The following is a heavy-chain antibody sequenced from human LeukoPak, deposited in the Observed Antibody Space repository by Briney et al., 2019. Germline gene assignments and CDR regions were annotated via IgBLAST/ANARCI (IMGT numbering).Heavy chain of an antibody. V-gene: IGHV3-74*01. CDR2: IQRDGTSP. D-gene: IGHD3-16*01. CDR1: GFPYGSTS. CDR3: SRGHYGPDY. J-gene: IGHJ4*02. Sequence: GGSLGLSCTASGFPYGSTSMHWVRQAPGKGLEWVSGIQRDGTSPTYADSVKGRFIISRDNAKGSVYLQMNILRAEDTAVYYCSRGHYGPDYWGQGTLVTVSS.